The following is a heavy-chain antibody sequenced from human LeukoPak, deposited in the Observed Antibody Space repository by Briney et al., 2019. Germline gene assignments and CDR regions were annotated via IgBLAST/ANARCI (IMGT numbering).Heavy chain of an antibody. D-gene: IGHD3-10*01. J-gene: IGHJ4*02. Sequence: GASVKVSCKALGYSFRDHHVIWVRQAPGQGLEWMGWIHPGTGDTKFGQNSQGRLTMTWDTSITTAYMDLIELTSDDTAVYYCSSHYGPGPVWGQGTLVTASS. V-gene: IGHV1-2*02. CDR3: SSHYGPGPV. CDR2: IHPGTGDT. CDR1: GYSFRDHH.